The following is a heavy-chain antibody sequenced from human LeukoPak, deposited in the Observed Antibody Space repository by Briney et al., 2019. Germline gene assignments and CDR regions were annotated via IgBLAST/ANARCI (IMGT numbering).Heavy chain of an antibody. Sequence: PGGSLRLSYATSGFTFSRHWMTWVRQAPGKGPEWVANIKQDGSERYYVHSVKGRFTISRDNAKNSLYLQMNSLRAEDTAVYYCARDGGHSTDLDYWGQGILVTVSS. CDR1: GFTFSRHW. CDR2: IKQDGSER. CDR3: ARDGGHSTDLDY. J-gene: IGHJ4*02. D-gene: IGHD2-8*02. V-gene: IGHV3-7*01.